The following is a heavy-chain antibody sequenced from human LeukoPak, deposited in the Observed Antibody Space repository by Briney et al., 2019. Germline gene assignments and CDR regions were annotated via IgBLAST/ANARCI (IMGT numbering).Heavy chain of an antibody. J-gene: IGHJ5*02. CDR3: ARHPNQPSNTRGTLFDP. D-gene: IGHD2-2*01. CDR1: GGSISGTTYY. V-gene: IGHV4-39*01. Sequence: SETLSLTCIVSGGSISGTTYYWGWIRQPPGKELEWIGSIYYTGGTYYNPSLKTRVTIPLDTSKNPISLTPTSVTAADTAVYYCARHPNQPSNTRGTLFDPWGQGTLVTVSS. CDR2: IYYTGGT.